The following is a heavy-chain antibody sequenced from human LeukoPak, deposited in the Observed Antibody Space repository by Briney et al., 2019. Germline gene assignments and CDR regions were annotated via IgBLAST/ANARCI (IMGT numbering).Heavy chain of an antibody. J-gene: IGHJ4*02. Sequence: PGGSLRLSCAASGFTFSSYGMHWVRQAPGKGLQWVTLIWYDGSKTDYADSVKGRFTISRDNSKNSLYLQMNSLRAEDTAVYYCARLDLVFDYWGQGTLVTVSS. CDR2: IWYDGSKT. CDR1: GFTFSSYG. CDR3: ARLDLVFDY. V-gene: IGHV3-33*01.